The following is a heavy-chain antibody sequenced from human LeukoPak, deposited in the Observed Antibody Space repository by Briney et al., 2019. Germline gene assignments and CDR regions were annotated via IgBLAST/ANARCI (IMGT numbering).Heavy chain of an antibody. CDR1: GFTFSNYA. D-gene: IGHD1-1*01. CDR3: AKRIGTLYSGMDV. V-gene: IGHV3-23*01. Sequence: GGSLRLSCAASGFTFSNYAMSWVRQAPGKGLEWVSALSGSGGNTYYADSVKGRFTISRDNSKNTLYLQMNSLRAEDTAVYYCAKRIGTLYSGMDVWGQGTTVTVSS. J-gene: IGHJ6*02. CDR2: LSGSGGNT.